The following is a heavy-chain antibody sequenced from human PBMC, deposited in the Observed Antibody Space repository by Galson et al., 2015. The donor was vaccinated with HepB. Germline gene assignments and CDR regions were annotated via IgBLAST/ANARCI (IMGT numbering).Heavy chain of an antibody. CDR2: ISYDASRR. J-gene: IGHJ6*02. CDR1: GFTFSDYG. V-gene: IGHV3-30*18. Sequence: SLRLSCAASGFTFSDYGMHWVRQAPGKGLEWVAVISYDASRRNYADSVKGRFTISRDNSKNTLYVQVNSLRAEDAAVYYCAKDQISHGDYRNFYGMDVWGHGTTVTVSS. CDR3: AKDQISHGDYRNFYGMDV. D-gene: IGHD4-17*01.